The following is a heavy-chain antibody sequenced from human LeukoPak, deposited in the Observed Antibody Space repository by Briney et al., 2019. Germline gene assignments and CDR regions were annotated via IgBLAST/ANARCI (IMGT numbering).Heavy chain of an antibody. V-gene: IGHV3-21*01. CDR3: ARGMGSSSSSIDY. CDR2: ISSGISYI. Sequence: GGSLRLSCAASGFTFSSYTMNWVRQAPGKGLEWVSSISSGISYIYYADSVKGRFTISRDNAKNSLYLQMNSLRAEDTAVYYCARGMGSSSSSIDYWGQGTLVTVSS. J-gene: IGHJ4*02. D-gene: IGHD6-13*01. CDR1: GFTFSSYT.